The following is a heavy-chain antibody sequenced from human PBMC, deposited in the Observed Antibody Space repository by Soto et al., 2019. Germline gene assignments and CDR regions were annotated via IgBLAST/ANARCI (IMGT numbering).Heavy chain of an antibody. CDR2: ISSSTRTI. V-gene: IGHV3-48*01. CDR3: ARDDEMGYFDY. CDR1: GFTFSSHS. D-gene: IGHD3-16*01. J-gene: IGHJ4*02. Sequence: EVQLVESGGGLVQPGGSLRLSCAASGFTFSSHSMNWVRRAPGKGLEWVSYISSSTRTIYYADSVKGRFTVSRDNAKNSLYLQMKSLRAEDTAVYYCARDDEMGYFDYWGQGTLVTVSS.